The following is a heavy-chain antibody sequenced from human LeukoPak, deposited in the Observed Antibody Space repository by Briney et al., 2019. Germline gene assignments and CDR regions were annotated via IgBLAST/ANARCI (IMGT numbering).Heavy chain of an antibody. V-gene: IGHV4-59*01. CDR1: GGSIRNYY. CDR2: IYYSGST. J-gene: IGHJ4*02. Sequence: PSETLYLTCTVSGGSIRNYYWSWIRQSPGRGLEWIGYIYYSGSTNYNPSLKSRVTISVDTFKNQFSLKLTSVTAADTAVYYCARDLSVTGASGVDYWGQGFLVTVSS. CDR3: ARDLSVTGASGVDY. D-gene: IGHD7-27*01.